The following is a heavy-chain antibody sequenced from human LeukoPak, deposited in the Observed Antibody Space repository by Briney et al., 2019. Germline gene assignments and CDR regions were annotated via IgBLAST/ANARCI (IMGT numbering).Heavy chain of an antibody. J-gene: IGHJ4*02. CDR2: IYHAGST. D-gene: IGHD3-16*02. Sequence: SETLSLTCAVSGYAIRSGFYWGWLRQPPGKELEWIGSIYHAGSTYYTPSLKSRVTISVDTSKNHFSLSLSSVTVADTAVYYCARYRYGGPADYWGPGTQITVSS. CDR3: ARYRYGGPADY. CDR1: GYAIRSGFY. V-gene: IGHV4-38-2*01.